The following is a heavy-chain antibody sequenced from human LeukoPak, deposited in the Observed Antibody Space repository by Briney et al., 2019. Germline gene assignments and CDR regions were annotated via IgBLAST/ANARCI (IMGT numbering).Heavy chain of an antibody. Sequence: GGSLRLSCAASGFTFSSYAMTWVRQAPDKGLEWVSAISGSDGSTYYADSVKGRFTISRDDSQNTLYLQMNSLSAEDTAVYYCARVETSGGANCYALDYWGQGTLVTVSS. V-gene: IGHV3-23*01. CDR3: ARVETSGGANCYALDY. CDR1: GFTFSSYA. D-gene: IGHD2-2*01. J-gene: IGHJ4*02. CDR2: ISGSDGST.